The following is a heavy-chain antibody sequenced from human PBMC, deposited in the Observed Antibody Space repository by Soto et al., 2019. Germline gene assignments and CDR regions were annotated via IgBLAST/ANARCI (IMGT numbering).Heavy chain of an antibody. CDR1: GFTFSGSA. Sequence: EVQLVESGGDLVQPGGSLKLSCTASGFTFSGSAMHWVRQASGRGLEWVGRIKNKADSYATADAASVTGRFTISRDDSKNTAYLQMNSLRTEDTAVYYCVSFDFPNYRGGSWGQGTLVTVSS. J-gene: IGHJ5*02. V-gene: IGHV3-73*02. CDR3: VSFDFPNYRGGS. CDR2: IKNKADSYAT. D-gene: IGHD3-9*01.